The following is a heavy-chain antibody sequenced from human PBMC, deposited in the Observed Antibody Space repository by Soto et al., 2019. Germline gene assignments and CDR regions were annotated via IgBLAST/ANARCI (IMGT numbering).Heavy chain of an antibody. CDR3: TRDRCSGTSCYFRY. J-gene: IGHJ4*02. Sequence: PGGSLRLSCAASGFNLTSSAMNWVRQAPGKGLEWLSVISYDGSKKYYADSVKGRFPISRDDSKNTLYLQMHSLRADDTAVYYCTRDRCSGTSCYFRYWGQGTLVTVSS. CDR1: GFNLTSSA. V-gene: IGHV3-30-3*01. CDR2: ISYDGSKK. D-gene: IGHD2-2*01.